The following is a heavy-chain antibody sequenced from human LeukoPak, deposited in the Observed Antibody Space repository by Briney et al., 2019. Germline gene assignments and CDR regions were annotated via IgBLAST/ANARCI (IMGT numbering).Heavy chain of an antibody. CDR1: GYTFTGYF. J-gene: IGHJ4*02. V-gene: IGHV1-46*01. CDR3: ARGSAAAVAGLFAY. Sequence: ASVKVSCKASGYTFTGYFMHWVRQAPGQGLEWMGIIHPSSGSTSYAQKFEGRVTLTRDTSTSTVYMELISLRSEDTAVYYCARGSAAAVAGLFAYWGQGTLVTVSS. CDR2: IHPSSGST. D-gene: IGHD6-19*01.